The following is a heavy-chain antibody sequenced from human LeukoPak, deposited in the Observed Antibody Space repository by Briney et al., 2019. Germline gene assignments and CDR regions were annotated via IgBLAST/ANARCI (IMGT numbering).Heavy chain of an antibody. CDR2: INHSGNS. V-gene: IGHV4-34*01. D-gene: IGHD5-18*01. CDR1: GGSFSAYY. CDR3: ARDRYIYGSEDRFDY. Sequence: SETLSLTCAVYGGSFSAYYWSWIRQPPGKGLEWIGEINHSGNSNYNPSLKSRVTISVDTSKNQFSLKLSSVTAADTAVYYCARDRYIYGSEDRFDYWGQGTLVTVSS. J-gene: IGHJ4*02.